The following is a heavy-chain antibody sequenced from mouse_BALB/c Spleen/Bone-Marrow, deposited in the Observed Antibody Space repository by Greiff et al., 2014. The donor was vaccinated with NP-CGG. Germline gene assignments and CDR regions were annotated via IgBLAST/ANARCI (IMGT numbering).Heavy chain of an antibody. Sequence: EVQLVESGPDLVKPGSSVKISCKASGYSFTDYYMHWVKQSHGKSLEWIGRVNPNDGGTSYNXXXKGKTILTVDKSSSTDSMDLRSMTSEGSAVYYCARGVYGSSYRYFDVWGAGTTVTVST. D-gene: IGHD1-1*01. CDR2: VNPNDGGT. V-gene: IGHV1-26*01. CDR3: ARGVYGSSYRYFDV. CDR1: GYSFTDYY. J-gene: IGHJ1*01.